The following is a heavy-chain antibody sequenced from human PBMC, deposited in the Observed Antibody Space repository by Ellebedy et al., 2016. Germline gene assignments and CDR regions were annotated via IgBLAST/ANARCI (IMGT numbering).Heavy chain of an antibody. CDR2: ISYDGSNK. V-gene: IGHV3-30*03. J-gene: IGHJ6*02. CDR1: GFTFSSYG. Sequence: GGSLRLSCAASGFTFSSYGMHWVRQAPGKGLEWVAVISYDGSNKYYADSVKGRFTISRDNSKNTLYLQMNGLRAEDTAVYYCAREPRRYYGSHRDGMDVWGQGTTVTVSS. D-gene: IGHD3-10*01. CDR3: AREPRRYYGSHRDGMDV.